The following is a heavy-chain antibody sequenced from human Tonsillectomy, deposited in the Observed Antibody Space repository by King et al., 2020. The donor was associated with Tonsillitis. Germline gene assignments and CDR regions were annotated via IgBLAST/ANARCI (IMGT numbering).Heavy chain of an antibody. Sequence: VQLVESGGNVVQPGGSLRLSCAASGFSFSTYVMYWVRQAPGKGLEWVAFIRYDGSDKYFADSVKGRFTISRDNSKNTLYLQMNSLGGDDTAVYYCAKAAAKYDFWSAFADWGQGTLVTVSS. CDR1: GFSFSTYV. V-gene: IGHV3-30*02. J-gene: IGHJ1*01. CDR2: IRYDGSDK. D-gene: IGHD3-3*01. CDR3: AKAAAKYDFWSAFAD.